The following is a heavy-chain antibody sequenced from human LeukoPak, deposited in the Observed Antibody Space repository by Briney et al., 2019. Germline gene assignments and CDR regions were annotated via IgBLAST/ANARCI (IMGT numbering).Heavy chain of an antibody. V-gene: IGHV3-23*01. J-gene: IGHJ4*02. D-gene: IGHD5-12*01. CDR1: GFTFDDYG. CDR3: ARGLHNGYDS. Sequence: GGSLRLSCAASGFTFDDYGMSWVRQAPGKGLEWVSAISGSGGSTYYADSVKGRFIISRDNSKNTLYLQMNSLRAEDTAVYYCARGLHNGYDSWGQGTLVTVSS. CDR2: ISGSGGST.